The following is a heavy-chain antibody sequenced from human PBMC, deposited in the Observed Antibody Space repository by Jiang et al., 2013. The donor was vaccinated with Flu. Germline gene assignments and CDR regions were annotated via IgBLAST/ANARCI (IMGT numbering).Heavy chain of an antibody. CDR1: GGSVSSRNYY. CDR3: ARRPIDDAFDI. CDR2: IHYSGNT. J-gene: IGHJ3*02. D-gene: IGHD2-15*01. V-gene: IGHV4-31*01. Sequence: GPGLVKPSETLSLTCTVSGGSVSSRNYYWTWIRQHPVKGLEWTGYIHYSGNTYYNPSFQSLVTISVDTSKNQFSLRLNSVTAADTAVYYCARRPIDDAFDIWGQGTM.